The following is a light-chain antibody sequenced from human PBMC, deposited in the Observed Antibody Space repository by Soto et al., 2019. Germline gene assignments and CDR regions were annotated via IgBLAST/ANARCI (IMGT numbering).Light chain of an antibody. CDR3: QQRFSWPPT. CDR2: DTS. J-gene: IGKJ4*01. Sequence: EIGLTQSPATLSLSPGERATLSCRASQSVSRYLAWYQQKPGQAPRLLIHDTSTRATGVPDTFSGSGSGTEFTLTISSLEPEDVGMYYCQQRFSWPPTFGGGTHVEIK. CDR1: QSVSRY. V-gene: IGKV3-11*01.